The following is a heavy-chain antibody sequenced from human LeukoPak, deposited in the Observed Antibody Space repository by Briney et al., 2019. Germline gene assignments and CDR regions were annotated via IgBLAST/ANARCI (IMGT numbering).Heavy chain of an antibody. CDR2: ISAYNGNT. Sequence: ASVKVSCKASGYTFTSYGISWVRQAPGQGLEWMGWISAYNGNTNYAQKLQGGVTMTTDTSTSTAYMELRSLRSDDTAVYYCARHIAVADHDAFDIWGQGTMVTVPS. J-gene: IGHJ3*02. CDR3: ARHIAVADHDAFDI. D-gene: IGHD6-19*01. V-gene: IGHV1-18*01. CDR1: GYTFTSYG.